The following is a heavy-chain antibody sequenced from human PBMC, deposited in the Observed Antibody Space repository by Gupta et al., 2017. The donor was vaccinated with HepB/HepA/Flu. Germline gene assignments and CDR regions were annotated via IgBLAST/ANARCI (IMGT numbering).Heavy chain of an antibody. V-gene: IGHV3-53*01. CDR2: IYSGGST. J-gene: IGHJ4*02. CDR1: GFTVSSNY. Sequence: EVQMVESGGGLIQPGGSLRLSCAASGFTVSSNYMSWVRQAPGKGLEWVSLIYSGGSTYYADSVKGRFTISRDNTNNTLYLQMNSLRPEDTAVYYCARVTPIVDWGQGPLVTVSS. CDR3: ARVTPIVD. D-gene: IGHD2-21*01.